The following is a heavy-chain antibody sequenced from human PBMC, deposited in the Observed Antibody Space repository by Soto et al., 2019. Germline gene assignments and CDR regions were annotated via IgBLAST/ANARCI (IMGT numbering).Heavy chain of an antibody. V-gene: IGHV3-74*01. D-gene: IGHD6-19*01. J-gene: IGHJ4*02. CDR1: GFTFSSNW. CDR2: IDNDGSSR. CDR3: ATGSGWYCRDY. Sequence: EVQLVESGGGLVQPGGSLRLSCAASGFTFSSNWMHWVRQGPGKGLVWVSRIDNDGSSRDYADSVKGRFTISRDNAKNRLYLEMSSLRSEDTAVYYCATGSGWYCRDYWGQGTLVTVSS.